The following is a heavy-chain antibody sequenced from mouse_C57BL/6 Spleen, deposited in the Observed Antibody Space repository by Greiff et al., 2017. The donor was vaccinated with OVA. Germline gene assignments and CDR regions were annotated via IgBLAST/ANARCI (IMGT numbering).Heavy chain of an antibody. CDR3: ARGDLPY. J-gene: IGHJ3*01. Sequence: QVQLQQSGAELVKPGASVKLSCKASGYTFTSYWMQWVKQRPGQGLEWIGEIDPSDSYTNYNQKFKGKATLTVDTSSSTAYMQLSSLTSEDSAVYYCARGDLPYWGQGTLVTVSA. CDR1: GYTFTSYW. V-gene: IGHV1-50*01. CDR2: IDPSDSYT.